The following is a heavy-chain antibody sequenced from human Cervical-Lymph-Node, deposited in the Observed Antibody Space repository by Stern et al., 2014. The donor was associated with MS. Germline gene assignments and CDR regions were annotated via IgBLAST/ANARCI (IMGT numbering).Heavy chain of an antibody. CDR3: ARLESALGGY. CDR2: IYPGDADT. V-gene: IGHV5-51*01. CDR1: GYSFTSYW. J-gene: IGHJ4*02. D-gene: IGHD3-16*01. Sequence: EVQLVESGAEVKKPGESLQISCKGSGYSFTSYWIGWGRQMPGKGLEWMGIIYPGDADTRYSPSFQGKVTISADKSTSPAYLQWNSLKASDTAMYFCARLESALGGYWGQGTLVTVSS.